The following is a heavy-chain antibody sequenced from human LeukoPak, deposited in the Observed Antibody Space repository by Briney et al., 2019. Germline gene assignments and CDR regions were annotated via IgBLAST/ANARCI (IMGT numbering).Heavy chain of an antibody. V-gene: IGHV1-69*01. J-gene: IGHJ4*02. D-gene: IGHD6-6*01. Sequence: GASVKASCKASGGTFSSYAISWVRQAPGQGLEWMGGIIPIFGTANYAQKFQGRVTITADESTSTAYMELSSLRSEDTAVYYCARADIYSSSLVPRDYWGQGTLVTVSS. CDR2: IIPIFGTA. CDR3: ARADIYSSSLVPRDY. CDR1: GGTFSSYA.